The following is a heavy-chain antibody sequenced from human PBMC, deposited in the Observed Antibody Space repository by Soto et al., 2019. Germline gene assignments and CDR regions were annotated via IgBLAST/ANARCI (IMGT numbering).Heavy chain of an antibody. Sequence: LRLSCAASGFTFSSYAMHWVRQAPGKGLEYVSGVRGNGDPPFYADSVKGRFTISRDNSKNTLYLQMSSLSADDTAVYYCVKSRGGNNFDFFDWGQGALVTVSS. D-gene: IGHD5-12*01. J-gene: IGHJ4*02. CDR2: VRGNGDPP. CDR3: VKSRGGNNFDFFD. V-gene: IGHV3-64D*06. CDR1: GFTFSSYA.